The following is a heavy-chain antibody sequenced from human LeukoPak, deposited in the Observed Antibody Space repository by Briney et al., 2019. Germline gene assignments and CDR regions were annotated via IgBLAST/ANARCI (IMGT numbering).Heavy chain of an antibody. V-gene: IGHV3-23*01. CDR2: ISGSGGST. CDR1: GFTFSSYA. J-gene: IGHJ4*02. D-gene: IGHD2-15*01. Sequence: GGSLRLSCAASGFTFSSYAMSWVRQAPGKGLEWVSAISGSGGSTYYADSVKGRFTISRDNSKSTLYLQMNSLRAEDTAVYYCAKPHTPYCSGATCYLFDFWGQGTLVTVSS. CDR3: AKPHTPYCSGATCYLFDF.